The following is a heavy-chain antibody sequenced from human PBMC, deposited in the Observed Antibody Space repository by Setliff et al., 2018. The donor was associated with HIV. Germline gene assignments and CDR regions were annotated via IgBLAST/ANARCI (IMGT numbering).Heavy chain of an antibody. CDR2: INPSGGST. J-gene: IGHJ6*03. V-gene: IGHV1-46*01. CDR1: GYSFTDYY. D-gene: IGHD6-19*01. Sequence: GASVKVSCKASGYSFTDYYMHWVRQAPGQGLEWMGIINPSGGSTSYAQKFQGRVTMTRDTSTSTVYMELSSLRSEDTAVYYCARNPRIAVAGTDYYYYMDVWGKGTTVTVSS. CDR3: ARNPRIAVAGTDYYYYMDV.